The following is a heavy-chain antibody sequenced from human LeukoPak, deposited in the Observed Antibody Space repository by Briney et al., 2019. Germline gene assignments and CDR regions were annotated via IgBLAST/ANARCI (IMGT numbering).Heavy chain of an antibody. V-gene: IGHV3-11*01. D-gene: IGHD3-22*01. Sequence: GGSLRLSCAASGFTFSDYYMSWIRQAPGKGLEWVSYISSSGSTIYYADSVKGRFTISRDNAKNSLYLQMNSLRAEDTAVYYCAREWYYYDSGDYAFDIWGQGTMVTVSS. CDR3: AREWYYYDSGDYAFDI. J-gene: IGHJ3*02. CDR2: ISSSGSTI. CDR1: GFTFSDYY.